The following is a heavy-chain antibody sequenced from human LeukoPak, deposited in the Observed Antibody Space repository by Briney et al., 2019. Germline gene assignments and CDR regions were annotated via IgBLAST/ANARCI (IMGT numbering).Heavy chain of an antibody. CDR1: GGSISSGGYY. Sequence: SETLSLTCTVSGGSISSGGYYWSWIRQHPGKGLEWIGYIYYSGSTYYNPSLKSRVTISVDTSKNQFSLKLSSVTAADTAVYYCARVTSSSGYVYYYYGMDVWGQGTTVTVSS. J-gene: IGHJ6*02. D-gene: IGHD3-22*01. CDR3: ARVTSSSGYVYYYYGMDV. V-gene: IGHV4-31*03. CDR2: IYYSGST.